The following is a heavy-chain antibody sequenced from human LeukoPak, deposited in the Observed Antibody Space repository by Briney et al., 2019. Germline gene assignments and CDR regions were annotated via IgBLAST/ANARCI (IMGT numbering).Heavy chain of an antibody. V-gene: IGHV4-59*08. J-gene: IGHJ5*02. CDR2: MYDRGTT. CDR3: ARRDGYSYGDIWGDSFDP. Sequence: KSSETLSLTCSVSGGSISSYYWSWIRQPPGKGLEWIGYMYDRGTTKYNPSLKSRVTISVDTSKSQFSLKLRSVTAADTAVYYCARRDGYSYGDIWGDSFDPWGQGTLVTVSS. D-gene: IGHD5-18*01. CDR1: GGSISSYY.